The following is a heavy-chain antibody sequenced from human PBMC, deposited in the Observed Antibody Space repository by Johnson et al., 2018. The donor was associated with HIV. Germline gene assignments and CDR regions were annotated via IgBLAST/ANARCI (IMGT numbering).Heavy chain of an antibody. D-gene: IGHD2-2*01. Sequence: VQLVESGGGVVRPGGSLRLSCATSGFTFDDYGMSWVRQAPGKGLEWVSGINWNGGSTGYADSVKGRFTISRDNAKNSLYLQMNSLRAEDTAVYYCARDRPDIVVVPGAIDAFDIWGQGTMVTVSS. CDR1: GFTFDDYG. J-gene: IGHJ3*02. CDR2: INWNGGST. CDR3: ARDRPDIVVVPGAIDAFDI. V-gene: IGHV3-20*04.